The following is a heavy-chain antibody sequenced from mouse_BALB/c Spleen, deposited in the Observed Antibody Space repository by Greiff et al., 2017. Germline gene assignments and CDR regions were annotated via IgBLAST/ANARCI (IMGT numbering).Heavy chain of an antibody. CDR3: ARGGYDYDVNYAMDY. CDR1: GFNIKDTY. Sequence: VQLKESGAELVKPGASVKLSCTASGFNIKDTYMHWVKQRPEQGLEWIGRIDPANGNTKYDPKFQGKATITADTSSNTAYLQLSSLTSEDTAVYYCARGGYDYDVNYAMDYWGQGTSVTVSS. V-gene: IGHV14-3*02. D-gene: IGHD2-4*01. J-gene: IGHJ4*01. CDR2: IDPANGNT.